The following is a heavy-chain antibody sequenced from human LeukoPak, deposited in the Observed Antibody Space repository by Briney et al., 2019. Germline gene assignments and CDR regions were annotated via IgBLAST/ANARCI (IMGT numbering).Heavy chain of an antibody. Sequence: GGSLRLSCAASGFTFSSYAMHWVRQAPGKGLEWVAVISYDGSNKYYADSVEGRFTISRDNSKNTLYLQMNSLRAEDTAVYYCARGIQLWSHYYYYGMDVWGQGTTVTVSS. CDR2: ISYDGSNK. CDR1: GFTFSSYA. D-gene: IGHD5-18*01. J-gene: IGHJ6*02. V-gene: IGHV3-30*04. CDR3: ARGIQLWSHYYYYGMDV.